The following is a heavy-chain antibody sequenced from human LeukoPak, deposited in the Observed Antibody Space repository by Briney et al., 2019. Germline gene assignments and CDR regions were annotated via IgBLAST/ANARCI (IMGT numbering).Heavy chain of an antibody. D-gene: IGHD3-3*01. V-gene: IGHV3-66*01. J-gene: IGHJ4*02. Sequence: PGGSLRLSCAASGFTVSSNYMSWVRQAPGKGLEWVSVIYSGGSTYYADSVKGRFTISRDNSKTTLYLQMNSLRAEDTAVYYCARGPPYYAFWSGYLSLDYWGQGTLVTVSS. CDR3: ARGPPYYAFWSGYLSLDY. CDR1: GFTVSSNY. CDR2: IYSGGST.